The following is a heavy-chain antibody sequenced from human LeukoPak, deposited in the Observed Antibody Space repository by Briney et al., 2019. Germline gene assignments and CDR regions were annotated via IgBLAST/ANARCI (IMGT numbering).Heavy chain of an antibody. CDR1: GFTFSSYW. CDR3: ARESVVGAKGDWFDP. J-gene: IGHJ5*02. D-gene: IGHD1-26*01. V-gene: IGHV3-7*01. Sequence: PGGSLRLSSAASGFTFSSYWMSWVRQAPGKGLEWVANIKQDGSEKYYVDSVKGRFTISRDNAKNSLYLQMNSLRAEDTAVYYCARESVVGAKGDWFDPWGQGTLVTVSS. CDR2: IKQDGSEK.